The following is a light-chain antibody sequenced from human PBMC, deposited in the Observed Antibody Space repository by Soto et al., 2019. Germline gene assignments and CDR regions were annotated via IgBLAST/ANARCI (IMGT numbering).Light chain of an antibody. V-gene: IGKV1-9*01. Sequence: DIQLTQSPSFLSASVGGRVTITCRASQAISSHLAWYQQKPGKAPNLLIYGASTLQSGVPSRFSGSGSGTQFTLTISSLQPEDFATYHCQQLNSYPLTFGPGTTVDIK. CDR3: QQLNSYPLT. CDR2: GAS. CDR1: QAISSH. J-gene: IGKJ3*01.